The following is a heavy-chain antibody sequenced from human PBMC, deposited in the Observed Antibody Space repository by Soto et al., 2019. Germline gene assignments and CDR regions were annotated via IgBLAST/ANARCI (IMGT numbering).Heavy chain of an antibody. Sequence: ASVKVSCKASGYTFTSYGISWVRQAPGQGLEWMGWISAYNGNTNYAQKLQGRVTMTTDTSTSTAYMELRSLRSDDTAVYYCARDYYDSSGYSNWFDPWGQGTLVTVSS. D-gene: IGHD3-22*01. J-gene: IGHJ5*02. CDR3: ARDYYDSSGYSNWFDP. CDR2: ISAYNGNT. V-gene: IGHV1-18*01. CDR1: GYTFTSYG.